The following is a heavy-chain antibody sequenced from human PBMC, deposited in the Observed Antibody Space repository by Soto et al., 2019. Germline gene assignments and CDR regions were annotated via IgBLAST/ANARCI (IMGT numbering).Heavy chain of an antibody. CDR2: ILNDGSNR. CDR1: EFTFSNYG. J-gene: IGHJ6*02. CDR3: ARDDEYSGNGMDV. D-gene: IGHD3-10*01. V-gene: IGHV3-33*01. Sequence: QVQLVESGGGVVQPGRSLRLSCAASEFTFSNYGMHWVRQAPGKGLEWVAVILNDGSNRYHADSVKDRFTISRENSKNTLYLQMNGLRAEDTTVYYCARDDEYSGNGMDVWGQGTTVTVS.